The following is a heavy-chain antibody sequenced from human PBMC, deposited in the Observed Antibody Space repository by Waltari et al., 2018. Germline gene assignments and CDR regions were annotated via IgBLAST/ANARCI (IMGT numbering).Heavy chain of an antibody. V-gene: IGHV1-18*01. CDR1: GYTFTNYG. J-gene: IGHJ4*02. CDR2: FIVYNGNT. Sequence: QVQLVQSGAEVKKPGASVKVSCKASGYTFTNYGISWVRQAPGQGLEWMGWFIVYNGNTNYAQKPQGRVTMTTDTSTSTAYMELRSLRSDDTAVYYCARGVPGSWPDYYFDHWGQGTLVTVSS. CDR3: ARGVPGSWPDYYFDH. D-gene: IGHD3-10*01.